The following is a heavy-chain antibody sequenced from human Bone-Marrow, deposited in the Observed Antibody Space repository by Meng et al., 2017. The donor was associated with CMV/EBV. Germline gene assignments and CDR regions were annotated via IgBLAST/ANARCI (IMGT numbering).Heavy chain of an antibody. CDR3: ASNSPILRFLEWLPYYDY. J-gene: IGHJ4*02. CDR1: GGSISSSSYY. CDR2: IYYSGST. Sequence: SETLSLTCTVSGGSISSSSYYWGWIRQPPGKGLEWIGSIYYSGSTNYNPSLKSRVTISVDTSKNQFSLKLSSVTAADTAVYYCASNSPILRFLEWLPYYDYWGQGTLVTVSS. D-gene: IGHD3-3*01. V-gene: IGHV4-39*07.